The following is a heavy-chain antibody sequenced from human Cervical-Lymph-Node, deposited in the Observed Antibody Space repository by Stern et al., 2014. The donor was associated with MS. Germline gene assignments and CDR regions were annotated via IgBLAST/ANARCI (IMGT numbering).Heavy chain of an antibody. V-gene: IGHV1-69*01. J-gene: IGHJ6*02. CDR2: VIPIFGTV. CDR3: ARDQIPYYYYGMDV. CDR1: GGTFSSHA. Sequence: QVQLVESVAEVKKPGSSVKVSCQTSGGTFSSHAINWVRQAPGQGLEWMGGVIPIFGTVDYAQKFQGRLTITADESTNTAYMELSSLRSEDTAVYYCARDQIPYYYYGMDVWGQGTTVTVSS. D-gene: IGHD2-2*02.